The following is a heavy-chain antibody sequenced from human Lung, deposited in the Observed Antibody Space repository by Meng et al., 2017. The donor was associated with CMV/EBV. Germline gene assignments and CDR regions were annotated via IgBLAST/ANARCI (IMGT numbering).Heavy chain of an antibody. CDR3: ARAGRSYGMDV. J-gene: IGHJ6*02. CDR1: GGSFSGYY. Sequence: LSCAVYGGSFSGYYWSWIRQPPGKGLEWIGEINHSGSTNYNPSLKSRVTISVDTSKNQFSLKLSSVTAADTAVYYCARAGRSYGMDVWGQGTTVXVSS. CDR2: INHSGST. V-gene: IGHV4-34*01.